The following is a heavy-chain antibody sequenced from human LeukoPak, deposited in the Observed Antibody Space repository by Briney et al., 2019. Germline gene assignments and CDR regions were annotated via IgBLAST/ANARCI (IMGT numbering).Heavy chain of an antibody. V-gene: IGHV3-7*03. Sequence: GGSLRLSCAASGFTIDDYWMSWVRQAPGKGLEWVANIKEDVSDKYYVDSVKGRFTIPRDNAKNSLYLQMSRLRAEDTAVYYCARVGVAGFDYWGQGTLVTVSS. D-gene: IGHD3-3*01. CDR2: IKEDVSDK. CDR3: ARVGVAGFDY. CDR1: GFTIDDYW. J-gene: IGHJ4*02.